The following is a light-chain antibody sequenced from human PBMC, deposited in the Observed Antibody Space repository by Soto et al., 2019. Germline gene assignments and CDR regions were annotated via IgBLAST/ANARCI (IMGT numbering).Light chain of an antibody. CDR1: QSISSD. J-gene: IGKJ2*01. CDR3: QQYNYWPEYT. CDR2: GAS. Sequence: EIVMTHSPATLSVSPGERATLSCRASQSISSDLAWYQQKPGQAPRLLIYGASTRATGIPVRFSGSGSGTEFTLTINSLQSEDFAVYYCQQYNYWPEYTFGQGTKLEI. V-gene: IGKV3-15*01.